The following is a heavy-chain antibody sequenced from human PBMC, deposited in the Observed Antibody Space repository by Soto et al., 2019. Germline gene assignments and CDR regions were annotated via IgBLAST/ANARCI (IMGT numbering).Heavy chain of an antibody. CDR1: GDSISSYY. CDR2: IYYSGST. D-gene: IGHD5-12*01. V-gene: IGHV4-59*01. CDR3: ARGVATIGP. Sequence: PSETLSLTCTVSGDSISSYYWTWIRQPPGKGLEWIGYIYYSGSTNYNPSLKSRVTISVDTSKNQFSLKLTSVTAADTAVYYCARGVATIGPWGQGTRVTVAS. J-gene: IGHJ5*02.